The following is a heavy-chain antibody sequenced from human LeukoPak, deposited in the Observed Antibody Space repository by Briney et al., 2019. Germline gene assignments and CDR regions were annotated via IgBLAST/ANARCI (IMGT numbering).Heavy chain of an antibody. V-gene: IGHV1-69*13. Sequence: VASVKVSCKASGGTFSSYAISWVRQAPGQGLEWMGGIIPIFGTANYAQKFQGRVTITADESTSTAYMELSSLRSEDTAVYYCASRGLGYCSGGSCYSTGTGHYYYYYGMDVWGQGTTVTVSS. CDR2: IIPIFGTA. CDR3: ASRGLGYCSGGSCYSTGTGHYYYYYGMDV. J-gene: IGHJ6*02. D-gene: IGHD2-15*01. CDR1: GGTFSSYA.